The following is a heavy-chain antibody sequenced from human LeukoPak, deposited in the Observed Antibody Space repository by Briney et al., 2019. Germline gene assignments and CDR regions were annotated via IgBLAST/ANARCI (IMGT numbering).Heavy chain of an antibody. Sequence: GGPLRLSCVGSGFTFSMSAMHWVRQAPGKGLEWVASKEKDGRTEYNADSVKGRFTISRDNAKNSLYLQMNSLRAEDTALYYCAKDIFTMVRGVVDYWGQGTLVTVSS. CDR1: GFTFSMSA. D-gene: IGHD3-10*01. J-gene: IGHJ4*02. V-gene: IGHV3-30*02. CDR2: KEKDGRTE. CDR3: AKDIFTMVRGVVDY.